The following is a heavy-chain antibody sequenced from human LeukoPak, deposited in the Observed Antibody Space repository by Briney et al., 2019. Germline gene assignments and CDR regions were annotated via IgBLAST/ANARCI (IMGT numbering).Heavy chain of an antibody. CDR2: INTNTGNP. Sequence: ASVKVSCKASGYTFTSYAMNWVRQAPGQWLEWMGWINTNTGNPTYAQGFTGRFVFSLDTSASTAYLQISSLKAEDTAVYYCARASTSLRPNYYGMDVWGQGTTVTVSS. D-gene: IGHD2-2*01. J-gene: IGHJ6*02. CDR1: GYTFTSYA. CDR3: ARASTSLRPNYYGMDV. V-gene: IGHV7-4-1*02.